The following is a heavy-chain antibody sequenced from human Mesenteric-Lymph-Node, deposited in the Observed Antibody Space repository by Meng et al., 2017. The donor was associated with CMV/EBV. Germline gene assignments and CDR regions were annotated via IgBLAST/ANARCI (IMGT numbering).Heavy chain of an antibody. V-gene: IGHV3-30*02. CDR2: IRYDGSNQ. D-gene: IGHD2-2*01. J-gene: IGHJ6*02. CDR3: AKGDSTVRNYYYYGMDV. CDR1: GFTFTTYG. Sequence: GESLKISCTASGFTFTTYGMHWVRQAPGKGLEWVAFIRYDGSNQNYVDSVKGRFTISRDNSKNTLYLQMNSLRPEDTAVYYCAKGDSTVRNYYYYGMDVWGQGTTVTVSS.